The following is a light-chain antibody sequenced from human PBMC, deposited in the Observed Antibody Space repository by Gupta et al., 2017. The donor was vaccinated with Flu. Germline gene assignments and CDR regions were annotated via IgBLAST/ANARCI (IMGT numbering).Light chain of an antibody. Sequence: DIVLTQSSASLAVSLGERATINCKTSHSVLYSSDNQNYLAWYQQKSGQPPKALIYWASTRESGVPDRFTGSGSGTDFTLTIDSLQAEDVAVYFCQQYYTTRRTFGQGTRLELK. CDR1: HSVLYSSDNQNY. J-gene: IGKJ2*01. CDR2: WAS. CDR3: QQYYTTRRT. V-gene: IGKV4-1*01.